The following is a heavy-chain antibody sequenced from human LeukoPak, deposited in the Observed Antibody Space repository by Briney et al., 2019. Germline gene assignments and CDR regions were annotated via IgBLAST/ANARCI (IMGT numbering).Heavy chain of an antibody. CDR3: TREEAATSRGTLPEY. CDR1: GFTFSRYE. Sequence: GGSLRLSCAASGFTFSRYEMNWVRQAPGKGLEWISYIDSSGSVIYYVDSVKGRFTISRDNAKNSMFLQMNSLRAEDTAVYYCTREEAATSRGTLPEYWGQGTLVTVSS. D-gene: IGHD1-14*01. V-gene: IGHV3-48*03. CDR2: IDSSGSVI. J-gene: IGHJ4*02.